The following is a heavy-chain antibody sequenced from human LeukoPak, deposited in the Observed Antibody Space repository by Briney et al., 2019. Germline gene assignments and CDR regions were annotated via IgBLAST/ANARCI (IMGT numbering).Heavy chain of an antibody. V-gene: IGHV3-69-1*01. D-gene: IGHD2-2*01. Sequence: ETLSLTCTVSGDSLRTGDYYWGWVRQPPGKGLEWVSSISASSNFIHYAESVRGRFTISRDNAKNSLYLQMNSLGAQDTAVYYCARPATGYCSSAGCHWDSWGQGTLVTVSS. CDR1: GDSLRTGDYY. J-gene: IGHJ4*02. CDR3: ARPATGYCSSAGCHWDS. CDR2: ISASSNFI.